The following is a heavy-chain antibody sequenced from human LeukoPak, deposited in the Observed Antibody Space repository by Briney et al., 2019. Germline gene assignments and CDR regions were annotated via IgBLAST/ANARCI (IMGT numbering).Heavy chain of an antibody. CDR1: GFAFNDYA. J-gene: IGHJ6*03. CDR3: AKVFGTGYYYYYYMDV. Sequence: GGSLRLSCAASGFAFNDYAMSWVRQAPGKGLEWVSGISSSGDYTYYPDSVKGRFTISRDNSKNTLYLQMNSLRAEDTAVYYCAKVFGTGYYYYYYMDVWGKGTTVTVSS. D-gene: IGHD3-16*01. V-gene: IGHV3-23*01. CDR2: ISSSGDYT.